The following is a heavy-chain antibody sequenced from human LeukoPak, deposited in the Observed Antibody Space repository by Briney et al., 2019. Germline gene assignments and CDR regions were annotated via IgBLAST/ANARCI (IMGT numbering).Heavy chain of an antibody. Sequence: SETLSLTCTVSGASITSYYWIWIRQPPGKGLQWIGCIYNTGSTSYNPSLKSRVTISQDTSKNQFSLKLSSVTAADTAVYYCAIGGDYDFWSGYSNYYYMDVWGKGTTVTVSS. CDR3: AIGGDYDFWSGYSNYYYMDV. D-gene: IGHD3-3*01. J-gene: IGHJ6*03. V-gene: IGHV4-59*01. CDR1: GASITSYY. CDR2: IYNTGST.